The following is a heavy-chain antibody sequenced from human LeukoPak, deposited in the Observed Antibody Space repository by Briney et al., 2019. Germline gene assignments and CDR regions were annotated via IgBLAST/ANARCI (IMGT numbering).Heavy chain of an antibody. CDR1: GGTFSSYA. CDR2: IIPIFGTA. CDR3: ARGSRDYDILTGYFDY. Sequence: ASVKVSCKASGGTFSSYAINWVRQAPGQGLEWMGGIIPIFGTANYAQKFQGRVTITADESTSTAYMELSSLRSEDTAMYYCARGSRDYDILTGYFDYWGQGTLVTASS. V-gene: IGHV1-69*01. J-gene: IGHJ4*02. D-gene: IGHD3-9*01.